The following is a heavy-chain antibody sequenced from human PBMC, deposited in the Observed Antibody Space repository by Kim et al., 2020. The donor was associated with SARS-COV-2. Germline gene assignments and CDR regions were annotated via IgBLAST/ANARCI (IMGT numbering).Heavy chain of an antibody. J-gene: IGHJ3*02. CDR3: ARGPHSSGWYDAFDI. V-gene: IGHV4-34*01. D-gene: IGHD6-19*01. Sequence: SETLSLTCAVYGGSFSGYYWSWIRQPPGKGLEWIGEINHSGSTNYNPSLKSRVTISVDTSKNQFSLKLSSVTAADTAVYYCARGPHSSGWYDAFDIWGQGTMVTVSS. CDR2: INHSGST. CDR1: GGSFSGYY.